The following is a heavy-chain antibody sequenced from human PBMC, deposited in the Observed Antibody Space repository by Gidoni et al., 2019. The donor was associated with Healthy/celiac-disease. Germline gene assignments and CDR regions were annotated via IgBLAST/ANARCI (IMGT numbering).Heavy chain of an antibody. CDR1: RFTFCIYA. D-gene: IGHD5-12*01. V-gene: IGHV3-23*04. CDR2: ISGRGGST. Sequence: EVQLVESGGGLVQPGGSLRLSCAASRFTFCIYALIWVRRAPGKGLEWVSAISGRGGSTYYADSVKGRFTISRDNSKNTLYLQMNSLRAEDTAVYYCAKIGSAESGRWLQSWAGRDAFDIWGQGTMVTVSS. J-gene: IGHJ3*02. CDR3: AKIGSAESGRWLQSWAGRDAFDI.